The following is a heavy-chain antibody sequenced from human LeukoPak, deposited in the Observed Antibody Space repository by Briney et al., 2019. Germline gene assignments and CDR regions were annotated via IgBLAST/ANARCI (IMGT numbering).Heavy chain of an antibody. Sequence: SETLSLTCAVSGGSISSGGYSWSWIRQPPGKGLEWIGYIYYSGSTNYNPSLKSRVTISVDTSKNQFSLKLSSVTAADTAVYYCARGTGFLEWSYNWFDPWGQGTLVTVSS. CDR3: ARGTGFLEWSYNWFDP. CDR2: IYYSGST. CDR1: GGSISSGGYS. D-gene: IGHD3-3*01. V-gene: IGHV4-61*08. J-gene: IGHJ5*02.